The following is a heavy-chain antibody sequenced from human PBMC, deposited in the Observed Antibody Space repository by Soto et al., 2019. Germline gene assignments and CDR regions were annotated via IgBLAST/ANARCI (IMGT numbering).Heavy chain of an antibody. CDR3: ARAPAYSYDYPYYFDY. Sequence: GESLNISCKGSGYSFTIYWIGWVRQMPGKGLEWMGIIYPGDSDTRYSPSFQGQVTISADKSISTAYLQWSSLKASDTAMYYCARAPAYSYDYPYYFDYWGQGTLVTVSS. CDR2: IYPGDSDT. CDR1: GYSFTIYW. D-gene: IGHD3-16*01. V-gene: IGHV5-51*01. J-gene: IGHJ4*02.